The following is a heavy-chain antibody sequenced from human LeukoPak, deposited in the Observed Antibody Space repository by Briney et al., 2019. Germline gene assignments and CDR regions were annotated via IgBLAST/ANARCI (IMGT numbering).Heavy chain of an antibody. CDR2: ISGGGGST. CDR3: AKDQQPQMTTVTIFDY. J-gene: IGHJ4*02. D-gene: IGHD4-17*01. Sequence: GGSLRLSCAASGFTFTSYAVSWVRQAPGKGLEWVSGISGGGGSTYYADSVKGRFTISRDNSKNTLYLQMTSLRAEDTAVYYCAKDQQPQMTTVTIFDYWGQGTLVTVSS. V-gene: IGHV3-23*01. CDR1: GFTFTSYA.